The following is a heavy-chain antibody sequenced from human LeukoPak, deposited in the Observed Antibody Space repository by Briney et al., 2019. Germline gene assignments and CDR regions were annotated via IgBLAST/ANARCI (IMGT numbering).Heavy chain of an antibody. CDR2: ISYDGSNK. Sequence: GRSLRLSCAASGFTFSSYAMHWVRQAPGKGLEWVAVISYDGSNKYYADSVKGRFTISRDNSKNTLYLQMNSLRAEDTAVYYCARAWGDIVLMVYARPPDYWGQGTLVTVSS. CDR1: GFTFSSYA. D-gene: IGHD2-8*01. V-gene: IGHV3-30*04. J-gene: IGHJ4*02. CDR3: ARAWGDIVLMVYARPPDY.